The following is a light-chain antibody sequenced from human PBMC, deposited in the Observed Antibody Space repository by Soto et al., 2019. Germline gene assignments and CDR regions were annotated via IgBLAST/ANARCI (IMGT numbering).Light chain of an antibody. CDR2: DVN. J-gene: IGLJ2*01. CDR1: SSDVGGYNY. Sequence: QSALTQPATVSGSPGQSITISCTGTSSDVGGYNYVSRYQHHPGKAPKLLIYDVNNRPSGVSDRFSGSKSGNTASQTISGLQTEDEADYYCSSYTSIITVVFGGGTKLTVL. V-gene: IGLV2-14*01. CDR3: SSYTSIITVV.